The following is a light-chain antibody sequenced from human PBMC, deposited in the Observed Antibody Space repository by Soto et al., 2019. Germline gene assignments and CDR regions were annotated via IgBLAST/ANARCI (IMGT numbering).Light chain of an antibody. CDR1: SSDVGGYNY. CDR2: DVS. V-gene: IGLV2-11*01. CDR3: CSYAGSYTYV. J-gene: IGLJ1*01. Sequence: QSVLTQPRSVSGSPGQSVTISCTGTSSDVGGYNYVSWYQQHPGKAPKLMIYDVSKRPSGVPDRFSGSESGNTASLTISGLQAEDEADYYCCSYAGSYTYVFGTGTRSPS.